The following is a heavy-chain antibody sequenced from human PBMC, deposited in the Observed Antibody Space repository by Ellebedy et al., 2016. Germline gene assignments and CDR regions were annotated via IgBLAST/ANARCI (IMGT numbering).Heavy chain of an antibody. Sequence: SETLSLTCTVSGGSINSYYWRWIRQPPGKGLEWIGDISYSGSTNYNPSLKSRLTISVDTSKNQFSLKLTSVTAADTAVYYCARGGSVPMGYWGQGTLVTVSS. CDR1: GGSINSYY. V-gene: IGHV4-59*01. CDR3: ARGGSVPMGY. J-gene: IGHJ4*02. D-gene: IGHD3-16*01. CDR2: ISYSGST.